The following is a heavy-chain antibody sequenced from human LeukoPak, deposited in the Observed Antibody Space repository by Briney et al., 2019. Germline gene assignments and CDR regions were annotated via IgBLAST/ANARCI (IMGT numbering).Heavy chain of an antibody. V-gene: IGHV3-23*01. D-gene: IGHD2-15*01. CDR2: ISGSGGST. CDR3: AKEGYCSGGSCYSYFDY. J-gene: IGHJ4*02. Sequence: GGSLRLSCAASGFTFSSYAMSWVRQAPGRGLEWVSAISGSGGSTSYADSVKGRFTISRDNSKNTLFLQMNSLRAEDTAVYYCAKEGYCSGGSCYSYFDYCGQGTLVTVSS. CDR1: GFTFSSYA.